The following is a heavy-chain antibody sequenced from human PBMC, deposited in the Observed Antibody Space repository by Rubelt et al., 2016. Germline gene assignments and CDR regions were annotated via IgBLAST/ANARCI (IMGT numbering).Heavy chain of an antibody. CDR2: ISYTGTT. J-gene: IGHJ4*02. CDR3: ARRIVNHFDY. Sequence: QLQLQESGPGLVKPSETLSLTCVVSGGSISSSSYYWGWIRQPPGKGLEWIASISYTGTTYYNPALKSRVPMSVETSTSQVSLKLRSVTAADTAMYYCARRIVNHFDYWGQGTLVAVST. CDR1: GGSISSSSYY. V-gene: IGHV4-39*01. D-gene: IGHD1-26*01.